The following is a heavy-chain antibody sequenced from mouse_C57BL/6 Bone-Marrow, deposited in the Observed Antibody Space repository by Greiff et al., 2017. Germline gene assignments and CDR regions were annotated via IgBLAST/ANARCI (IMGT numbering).Heavy chain of an antibody. CDR1: GFTFSSYG. D-gene: IGHD1-1*01. CDR2: ISSGGSYT. V-gene: IGHV5-6*01. Sequence: EVLLVEPGGDLVKPGGSLKLSCAASGFTFSSYGMSWVRQTPDKRLEWVATISSGGSYTYYADSVKGRFTISGDNAKNTLYLQMSRLKAEDRAMYYCASQRWAMDYWGQGTSVTVSS. CDR3: ASQRWAMDY. J-gene: IGHJ4*01.